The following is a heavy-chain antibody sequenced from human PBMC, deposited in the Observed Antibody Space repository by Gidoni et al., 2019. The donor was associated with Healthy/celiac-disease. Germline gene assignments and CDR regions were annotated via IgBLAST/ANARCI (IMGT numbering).Heavy chain of an antibody. CDR1: GFTFSSYW. CDR2: IKQDGSEK. J-gene: IGHJ4*02. CDR3: AVEYSSSPFDY. Sequence: EVQLVESGGGLVQPGGSLRLSCAASGFTFSSYWMSWVRQAPGKGLGWVANIKQDGSEKYYVDSVKGRFTISRDNAKNSLYLQMNSLRAEDTAVYYCAVEYSSSPFDYWGQGTLVTVSS. D-gene: IGHD6-6*01. V-gene: IGHV3-7*03.